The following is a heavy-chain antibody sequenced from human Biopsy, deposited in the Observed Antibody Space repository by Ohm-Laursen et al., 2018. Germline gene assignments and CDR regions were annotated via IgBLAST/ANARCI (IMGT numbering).Heavy chain of an antibody. J-gene: IGHJ3*02. CDR3: ARGEAGVYDALDI. CDR1: GGSMSSYY. V-gene: IGHV4-59*01. CDR2: IYNSGST. D-gene: IGHD5/OR15-5a*01. Sequence: GTLSLTCTVSGGSMSSYYWTWTRQPPGKGLEWIGYIYNSGSTNYNPSLKSRVTISVAVDTSKSQFSLRLSSVTAADTAMYYCARGEAGVYDALDIWGQGTMVIVSS.